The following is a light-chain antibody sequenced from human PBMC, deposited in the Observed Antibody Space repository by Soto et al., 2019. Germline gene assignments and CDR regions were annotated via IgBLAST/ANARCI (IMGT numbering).Light chain of an antibody. CDR2: YDS. V-gene: IGLV3-21*04. J-gene: IGLJ1*01. Sequence: SYELTQPPSVSVAPGKTARITCGGSNIGSKSVHWYQQKPGQAPVLVIYYDSDRPSGIPERFSGSNSGNTATLTISRVEAGDEADYYCQVWDSSSDPYVFGTGNKVTVL. CDR1: NIGSKS. CDR3: QVWDSSSDPYV.